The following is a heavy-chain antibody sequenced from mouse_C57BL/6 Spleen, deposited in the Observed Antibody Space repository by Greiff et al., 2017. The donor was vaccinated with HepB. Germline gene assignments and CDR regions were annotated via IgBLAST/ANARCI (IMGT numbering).Heavy chain of an antibody. Sequence: VQLQESGPELVKPGASVKISCKASGYAFSSSWMNWVKQRPGKGLEWIGRIYPGDGDTNYNGKFKGKATLTADKSSSTAYMQLSSLTSEDSAVYVCAITTVVVPPFAYWGQGTLVTVSA. J-gene: IGHJ3*01. D-gene: IGHD1-1*01. CDR2: IYPGDGDT. CDR3: AITTVVVPPFAY. CDR1: GYAFSSSW. V-gene: IGHV1-82*01.